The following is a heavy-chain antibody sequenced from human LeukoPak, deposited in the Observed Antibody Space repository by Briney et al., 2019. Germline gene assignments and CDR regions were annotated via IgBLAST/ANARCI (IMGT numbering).Heavy chain of an antibody. CDR2: IYSGGST. CDR1: GFTVSSNY. Sequence: PGGSLRLSCAASGFTVSSNYMSWVGQAPGKGLEWVSIIYSGGSTYYADSVKGRFTTSRDNSKNTVYLQINSLRAEDTAVYYFARDALHSSSWIRGQGTLVTVSS. J-gene: IGHJ1*01. V-gene: IGHV3-66*01. D-gene: IGHD6-13*01. CDR3: ARDALHSSSWI.